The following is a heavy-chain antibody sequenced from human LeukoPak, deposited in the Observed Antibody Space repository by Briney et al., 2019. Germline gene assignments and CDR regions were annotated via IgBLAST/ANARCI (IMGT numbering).Heavy chain of an antibody. Sequence: PSETLSLTCTVSGGSISSSSYYWGWIRQPPGKGLEWIGSIYYSGSTYYNPSLKSRVTISVDTSKNQFSLKLSSVTAADTAVYYSARLTDTAMSHPVGDVWGKGTTVTVSS. CDR3: ARLTDTAMSHPVGDV. J-gene: IGHJ6*04. V-gene: IGHV4-39*01. D-gene: IGHD5-18*01. CDR1: GGSISSSSYY. CDR2: IYYSGST.